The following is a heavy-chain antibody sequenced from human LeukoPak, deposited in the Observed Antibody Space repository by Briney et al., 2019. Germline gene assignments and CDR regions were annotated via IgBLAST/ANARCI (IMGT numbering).Heavy chain of an antibody. CDR2: IPGSGSSA. D-gene: IGHD1-14*01. CDR1: GFIFSDHY. J-gene: IGHJ5*02. V-gene: IGHV3-11*01. Sequence: GGSLRLSCVGSGFIFSDHYINWIRQARGRGLEWIAYIPGSGSSADYADAVKGRFTVSRDNAANSVFLQMDSLRVDDSAVYFCTRDPEYSDTWGQRTLVTVSS. CDR3: TRDPEYSDT.